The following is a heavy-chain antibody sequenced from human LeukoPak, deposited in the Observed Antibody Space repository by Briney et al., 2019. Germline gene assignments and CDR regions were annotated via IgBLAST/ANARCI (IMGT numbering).Heavy chain of an antibody. D-gene: IGHD3-22*01. CDR2: INWNGIRT. V-gene: IGHV3-20*04. Sequence: GGSLRLSCAASGFRFDDYGMTWVRQAPGKGLEWVSGINWNGIRTGSADSVKGRFTISRGNAKNSLYLQMNSLRAEDTAFYYCARAPLTRYWYESSFDHDTFYYYMDVWGKGTTVTVSS. CDR3: ARAPLTRYWYESSFDHDTFYYYMDV. J-gene: IGHJ6*03. CDR1: GFRFDDYG.